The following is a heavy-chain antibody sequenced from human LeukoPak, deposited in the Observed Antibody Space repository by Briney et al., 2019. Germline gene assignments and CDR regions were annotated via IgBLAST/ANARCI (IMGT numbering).Heavy chain of an antibody. Sequence: TGGSLRLSCAASGFTVSSNSMSWVRQAPGKGLEWVSVIYSGGSTYYADSVKGRFTISRDNSKNTLYLQMNSLRAEDTAVYYCARNTYYYYMDVWGKGTTVTVSS. CDR1: GFTVSSNS. J-gene: IGHJ6*03. D-gene: IGHD2/OR15-2a*01. V-gene: IGHV3-66*02. CDR3: ARNTYYYYMDV. CDR2: IYSGGST.